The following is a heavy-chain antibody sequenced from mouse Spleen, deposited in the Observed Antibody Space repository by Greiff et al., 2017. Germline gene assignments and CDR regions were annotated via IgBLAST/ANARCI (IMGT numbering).Heavy chain of an antibody. J-gene: IGHJ3*01. V-gene: IGHV2-6-1*01. CDR2: IWSDGST. CDR1: GFSLTSYG. D-gene: IGHD2-13*01. Sequence: VKLMESGPGLVAPSQSLSITCTVSGFSLTSYGVHWVRQPPGKGLEWLVVIWSDGSTTYNSALKSRLSISKDNSKSQVFLKMNSLQTDDTAMYYCARHDGDYLAWFAYWGQGTLVTVSA. CDR3: ARHDGDYLAWFAY.